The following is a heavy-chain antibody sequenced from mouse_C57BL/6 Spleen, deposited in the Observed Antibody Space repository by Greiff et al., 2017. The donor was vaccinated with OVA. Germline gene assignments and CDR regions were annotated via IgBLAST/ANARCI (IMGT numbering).Heavy chain of an antibody. J-gene: IGHJ2*01. V-gene: IGHV3-6*01. CDR3: ANYGNFDY. Sequence: EVQLQEPGPGLVKPSQSLSLTCSVTGYSITSGYYWNWIRQFPGNKLEWMGYISYDGSNNYNPSLKNRNSITRDTSKNQFFLKLNSVTTEDTATYYCANYGNFDYWGQGTTLTVSS. CDR1: GYSITSGYY. D-gene: IGHD2-1*01. CDR2: ISYDGSN.